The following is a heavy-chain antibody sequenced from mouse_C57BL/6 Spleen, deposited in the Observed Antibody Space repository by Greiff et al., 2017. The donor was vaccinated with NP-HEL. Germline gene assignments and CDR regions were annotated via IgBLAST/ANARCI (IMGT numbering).Heavy chain of an antibody. J-gene: IGHJ3*01. Sequence: VQLQQSGAELVRPGASVTLSCKASGYTFTDYEMHWVKQTPVHGLEWIGAIDPETGGTAYNQKFKGKAILTADKSSSTAYMELRSLTSEDSAVYYFTRLHGYPGFAYWGQGTLVTVSA. V-gene: IGHV1-15*01. CDR1: GYTFTDYE. D-gene: IGHD2-2*01. CDR3: TRLHGYPGFAY. CDR2: IDPETGGT.